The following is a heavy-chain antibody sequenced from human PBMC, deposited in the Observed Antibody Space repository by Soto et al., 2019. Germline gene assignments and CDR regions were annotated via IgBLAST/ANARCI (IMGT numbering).Heavy chain of an antibody. CDR3: ARDLTISSTDGPLDP. Sequence: SETLSITCTVSGGSMSRYYWTWIRQPPGKGLEWIGNIHYTGSTNYNPSLKSRVTILLGTSTSQFSLKVSSVTAADTAVYYCARDLTISSTDGPLDPWGHGTLVTVS. V-gene: IGHV4-59*01. D-gene: IGHD1-1*01. J-gene: IGHJ5*02. CDR1: GGSMSRYY. CDR2: IHYTGST.